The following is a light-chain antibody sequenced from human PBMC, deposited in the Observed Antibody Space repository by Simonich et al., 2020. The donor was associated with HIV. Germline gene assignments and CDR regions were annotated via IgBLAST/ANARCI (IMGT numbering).Light chain of an antibody. Sequence: EVVMTQSPATLSVSPGERATLSCRASQSVSNNLAWYQKKPGQAPRLLIYGASTRATGIPARFSGSGSGTEFTLTINSMQSEDFAVYYCQQYNNWPPFTFGPGTKVDIK. CDR2: GAS. V-gene: IGKV3-15*01. CDR3: QQYNNWPPFT. J-gene: IGKJ3*01. CDR1: QSVSNN.